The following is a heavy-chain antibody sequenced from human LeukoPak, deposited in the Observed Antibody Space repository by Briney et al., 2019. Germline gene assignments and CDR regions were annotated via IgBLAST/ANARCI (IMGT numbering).Heavy chain of an antibody. D-gene: IGHD6-13*01. V-gene: IGHV4-30-4*08. CDR2: IYYSGST. Sequence: SQTLSLTCTVSGGSISSGDYYWSWIRQPPGKGLEWIGYIYYSGSTYYHPSLKSRVTISVDTSKNQFSLKLSSVTAADTAVYYCASFIAAAEAFDIWGQGTMVTVSS. CDR1: GGSISSGDYY. J-gene: IGHJ3*02. CDR3: ASFIAAAEAFDI.